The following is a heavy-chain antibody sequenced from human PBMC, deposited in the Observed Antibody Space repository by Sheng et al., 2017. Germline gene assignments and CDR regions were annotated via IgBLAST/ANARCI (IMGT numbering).Heavy chain of an antibody. V-gene: IGHV3-7*05. CDR2: IKQDGSEK. CDR1: GFTFSSYW. J-gene: IGHJ6*03. Sequence: EVQLVESGGGLVQPGGSLRLSCAASGFTFSSYWMSWVRQAPGKGLEWVANIKQDGSEKYYVDSVKGRFTISRDNAKNSLYLQMNSLRAEDTAVYYCARVPEWSHYYMDVWGKGTTVTVSS. CDR3: ARVPEWSHYYMDV. D-gene: IGHD3-3*01.